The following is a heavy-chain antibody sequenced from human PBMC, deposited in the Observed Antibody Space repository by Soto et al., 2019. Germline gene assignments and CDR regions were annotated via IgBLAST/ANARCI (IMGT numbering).Heavy chain of an antibody. D-gene: IGHD6-25*01. CDR2: VTYEETEI. Sequence: QVQLVESGGVVVQPGRSLRLSCAASGFTFSDCGMHWGRQAPGKGLEWVAVVTYEETEIHYADSVRGRFTISRDNSKNMVYLQMDSLRVEDTAVYYCVKEQSSGYWRAADYWGQGTLMTVSS. CDR3: VKEQSSGYWRAADY. J-gene: IGHJ4*02. V-gene: IGHV3-30*18. CDR1: GFTFSDCG.